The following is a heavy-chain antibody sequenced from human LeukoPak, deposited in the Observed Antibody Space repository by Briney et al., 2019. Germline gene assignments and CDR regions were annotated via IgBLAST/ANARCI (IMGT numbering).Heavy chain of an antibody. D-gene: IGHD3-22*01. V-gene: IGHV6-1*01. CDR2: TYYRSKWYY. J-gene: IGHJ4*02. CDR1: GDSVSSNSAA. Sequence: SQTLSLTCVISGDSVSSNSAAWNWIRQSPSRGLEWLGRTYYRSKWYYHYAVSMKSRITANPDTSKNQFSLKLSSVTAADTAVYYCARGRLLYDSSGYCNYWGQGTLVTVSS. CDR3: ARGRLLYDSSGYCNY.